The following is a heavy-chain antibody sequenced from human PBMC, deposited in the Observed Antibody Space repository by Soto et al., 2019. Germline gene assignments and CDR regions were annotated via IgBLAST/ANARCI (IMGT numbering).Heavy chain of an antibody. Sequence: QVQLVQSGAEVKKPGSSVKVSCKASGGTFSSYAISWVRQAPGQGLEWMGGIIPIFGTANYAQKFQGRVTITADESTSTAYMELSSLRSEDTAVYYCARALRSGYYLVDGFYGMDVWGQGTTVTVSS. V-gene: IGHV1-69*12. D-gene: IGHD3-3*01. CDR1: GGTFSSYA. J-gene: IGHJ6*02. CDR3: ARALRSGYYLVDGFYGMDV. CDR2: IIPIFGTA.